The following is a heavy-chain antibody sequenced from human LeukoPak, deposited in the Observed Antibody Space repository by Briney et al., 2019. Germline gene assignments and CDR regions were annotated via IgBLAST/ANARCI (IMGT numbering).Heavy chain of an antibody. D-gene: IGHD4-17*01. CDR1: GGSFSGYY. J-gene: IGHJ4*02. CDR2: INHSGST. Sequence: SETLSLTCAVYGGSFSGYYWSWIRQPPGKGLEWIGEINHSGSTNYNPSLKSRVTISVDTSKNQFSLKLSSVTAADTAVYYCARAADYGDYDPTFDYWGQGTLVTVSS. V-gene: IGHV4-34*01. CDR3: ARAADYGDYDPTFDY.